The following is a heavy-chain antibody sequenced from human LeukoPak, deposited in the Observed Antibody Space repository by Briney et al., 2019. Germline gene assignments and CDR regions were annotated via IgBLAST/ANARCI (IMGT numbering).Heavy chain of an antibody. V-gene: IGHV4-39*02. CDR3: AGEYRGSLSDY. CDR2: IYYSGST. Sequence: WETLPLTCAVSGGTISSSSYYWGWIRQPPGMGLVWSRSIYYSGSTYYNPSLKSRVTIAVDTSKNQFSLKLSSGIAKDTAVYYCAGEYRGSLSDYWGQGTLVTVSS. J-gene: IGHJ4*02. D-gene: IGHD1-26*01. CDR1: GGTISSSSYY.